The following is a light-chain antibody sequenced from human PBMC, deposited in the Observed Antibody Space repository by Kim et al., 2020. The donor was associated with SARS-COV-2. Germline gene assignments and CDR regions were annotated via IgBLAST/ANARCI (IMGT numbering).Light chain of an antibody. J-gene: IGKJ5*01. Sequence: AFVGDGVTCTGRAGQGIGNYLAWFQQKPGKAPKSLIYGASTLQSGVPSKFSGSGSGTDFTLTISSLQPDDFATYYCQQYTSFPITFGQGTRLEIK. CDR1: QGIGNY. CDR3: QQYTSFPIT. CDR2: GAS. V-gene: IGKV1-16*02.